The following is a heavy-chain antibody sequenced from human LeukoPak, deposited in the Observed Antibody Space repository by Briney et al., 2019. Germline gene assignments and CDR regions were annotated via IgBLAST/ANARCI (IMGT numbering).Heavy chain of an antibody. J-gene: IGHJ4*02. D-gene: IGHD3-22*01. CDR2: IIPIFGTA. V-gene: IGHV1-69*06. CDR3: ASSYDSSGRCDY. Sequence: SVKVSCKASGYTFTSYGINWVRQAPGQGLEWMGGIIPIFGTANYAQKFQGRVTITADKSTSTAYMELSSLRSEDTAVYYCASSYDSSGRCDYWGQGTLVTVSS. CDR1: GYTFTSYG.